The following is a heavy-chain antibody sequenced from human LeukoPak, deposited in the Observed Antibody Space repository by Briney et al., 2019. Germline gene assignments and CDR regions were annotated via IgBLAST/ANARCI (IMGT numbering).Heavy chain of an antibody. V-gene: IGHV3-48*01. Sequence: PGGSLRLSCAASGFTFSSYSMSWVRQAPGKGLKWMSYISSDSSTIYYADSVKGRFTISRDNAKNSLYLQMNSLRAEDTAVYYCARVLHKRMYDSTTYFPHWGQGILVTVSS. J-gene: IGHJ4*02. D-gene: IGHD3-22*01. CDR2: ISSDSSTI. CDR3: ARVLHKRMYDSTTYFPH. CDR1: GFTFSSYS.